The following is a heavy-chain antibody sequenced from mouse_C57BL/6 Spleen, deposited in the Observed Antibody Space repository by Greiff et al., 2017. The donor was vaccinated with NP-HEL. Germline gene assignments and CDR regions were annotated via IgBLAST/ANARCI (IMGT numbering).Heavy chain of an antibody. D-gene: IGHD4-1*01. V-gene: IGHV1-82*01. Sequence: QVQLQQSGPELVKPGASVKISCKASGYAFSSSWMNWVKQRPGKGLEWIGRIYPGDGDTNYNGKFKGKATLTADKSSSTAYMQLSSLTSEDSAVYFCARSWDVVDYWGQGTTLTVSS. J-gene: IGHJ2*01. CDR1: GYAFSSSW. CDR3: ARSWDVVDY. CDR2: IYPGDGDT.